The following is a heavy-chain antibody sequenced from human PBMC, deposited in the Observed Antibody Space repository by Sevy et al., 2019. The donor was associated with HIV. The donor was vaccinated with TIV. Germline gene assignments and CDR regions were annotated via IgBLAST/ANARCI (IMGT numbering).Heavy chain of an antibody. D-gene: IGHD2-15*01. V-gene: IGHV4-34*01. CDR2: VSQSGSA. CDR1: GVSFSDYY. CDR3: ARGPLFSPEYCSGGTCPTIDF. J-gene: IGHJ4*01. Sequence: SETLSLTCAVSGVSFSDYYWAWIRQAPGKGLEWIGEVSQSGSANYNPSLRSRVIMSLDTSKNHVSLNLTSVTAADTAMYYCARGPLFSPEYCSGGTCPTIDFWSQGTLVTVSS.